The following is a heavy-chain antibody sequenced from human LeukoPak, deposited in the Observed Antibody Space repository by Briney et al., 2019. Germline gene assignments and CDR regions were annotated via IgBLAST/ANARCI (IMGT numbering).Heavy chain of an antibody. V-gene: IGHV1-18*01. J-gene: IGHJ4*02. Sequence: ASVKVSCKASGYTFTSYGISWVRQAPGQGLEWMGWISAYNGNTNYAQKLQGRVTMTTGTSTSTAYMELRSLRSDDTAVYYCARDRGYYYDSSGYYHLDYWGQGTLVTVSS. CDR2: ISAYNGNT. D-gene: IGHD3-22*01. CDR3: ARDRGYYYDSSGYYHLDY. CDR1: GYTFTSYG.